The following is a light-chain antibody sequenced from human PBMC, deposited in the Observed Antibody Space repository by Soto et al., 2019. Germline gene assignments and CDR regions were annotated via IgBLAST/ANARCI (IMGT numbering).Light chain of an antibody. CDR1: QSVSSKY. CDR2: GTS. J-gene: IGKJ3*01. Sequence: EIVLTQSPGTLSLSPGERATLSCRASQSVSSKYLAWYQQKPGQAPRVLIYGTSIRASGVPERFSGGGSGTDFTLTITRLEPEDFAVYYCQQYGSSLFSFGPGTKVDFK. CDR3: QQYGSSLFS. V-gene: IGKV3-20*01.